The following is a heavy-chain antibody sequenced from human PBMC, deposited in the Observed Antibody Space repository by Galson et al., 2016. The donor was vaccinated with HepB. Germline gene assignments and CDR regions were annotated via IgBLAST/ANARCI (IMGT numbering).Heavy chain of an antibody. D-gene: IGHD3-16*01. Sequence: QSGAEVKKPGASVKVSCKASGYTFSSYGISWVRQAPGQGLEWMGWISGYNGNTDYAQNLQGRVTLTTDTSTTTAYMELRSLRSDDTAVYYCAREAVGGVPDYWGQGTLVTVSS. V-gene: IGHV1-18*04. CDR3: AREAVGGVPDY. CDR1: GYTFSSYG. J-gene: IGHJ4*02. CDR2: ISGYNGNT.